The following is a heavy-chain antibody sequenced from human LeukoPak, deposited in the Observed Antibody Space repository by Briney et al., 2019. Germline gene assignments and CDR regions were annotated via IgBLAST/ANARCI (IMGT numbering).Heavy chain of an antibody. CDR3: ARDKGGQHTDPSYYYYYGMDV. CDR1: GFTFSSYS. J-gene: IGHJ6*02. D-gene: IGHD6-13*01. CDR2: ISYDGSNK. V-gene: IGHV3-30*03. Sequence: GGSLRLSCAASGFTFSSYSMHWVCQAPGKGLEWVAVISYDGSNKYYADSVKGRFTISRDNSKNTLYLQMNSLRAEDTAVYYCARDKGGQHTDPSYYYYYGMDVWGQGTTVTVSS.